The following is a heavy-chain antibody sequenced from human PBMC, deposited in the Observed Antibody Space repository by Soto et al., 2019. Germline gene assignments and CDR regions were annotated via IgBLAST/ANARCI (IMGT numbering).Heavy chain of an antibody. V-gene: IGHV3-33*01. Sequence: GGSLRLSCAASGFTFSSYGMHWVRQAPGKGLEWVAVIWYDGSNKYYADSVKGRFTISRDNSKNTLYLQMNSLRAEDTAVYYCARGPSAIAGEEDYWGQGTLVTVSS. CDR1: GFTFSSYG. CDR3: ARGPSAIAGEEDY. CDR2: IWYDGSNK. J-gene: IGHJ4*02. D-gene: IGHD3-22*01.